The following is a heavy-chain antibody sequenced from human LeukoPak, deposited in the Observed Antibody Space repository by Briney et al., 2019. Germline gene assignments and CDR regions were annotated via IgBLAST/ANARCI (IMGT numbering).Heavy chain of an antibody. D-gene: IGHD1-26*01. J-gene: IGHJ6*03. Sequence: ASVKVSCKASGYTFTGYYMHWVRQAPGQGLEWMGWINPNSGGTDYAQKFQGRVTMTRDTSISTAYMELSRLRSDDTAVYYCASNFVRWERPVYYMDVWGKGTTVTVSS. CDR3: ASNFVRWERPVYYMDV. V-gene: IGHV1-2*02. CDR1: GYTFTGYY. CDR2: INPNSGGT.